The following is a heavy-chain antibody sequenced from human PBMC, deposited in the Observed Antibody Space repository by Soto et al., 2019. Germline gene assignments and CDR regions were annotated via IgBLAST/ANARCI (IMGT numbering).Heavy chain of an antibody. D-gene: IGHD5-18*01. Sequence: EVQLVESGGGLVKPGGSLRLSCAASGFTFSSYSMNWVRQAPGKGLEWVSSISSSSSYIYYADSVKGRFTISRDNAKNSLYLQMNSLRAEDTAVYYCARDQPGYGYGYELGYWGQGTLVTVSS. J-gene: IGHJ4*02. V-gene: IGHV3-21*01. CDR3: ARDQPGYGYGYELGY. CDR2: ISSSSSYI. CDR1: GFTFSSYS.